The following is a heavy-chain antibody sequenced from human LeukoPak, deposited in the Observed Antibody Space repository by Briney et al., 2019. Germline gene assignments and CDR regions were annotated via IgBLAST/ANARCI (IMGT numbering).Heavy chain of an antibody. Sequence: GASVKVSCKASGYTFTTYDINWVRQATGQGLEWMGWMNPNSGYTGYAQKFQGRVTITRDTSISTAYMELSSLRSEDTAVYYCARGRITIFGVVIPHFDNWGQGTLVSVSS. CDR2: MNPNSGYT. CDR3: ARGRITIFGVVIPHFDN. CDR1: GYTFTTYD. V-gene: IGHV1-8*03. J-gene: IGHJ4*02. D-gene: IGHD3-3*01.